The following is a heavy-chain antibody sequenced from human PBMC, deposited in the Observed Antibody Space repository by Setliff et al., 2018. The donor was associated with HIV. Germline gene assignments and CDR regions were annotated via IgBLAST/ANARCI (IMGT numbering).Heavy chain of an antibody. Sequence: ASVKVSCKSSAGSYSIFAINWVRQAPGQGLEWMGGMMTIFSTTNYARKFQGRVTITTDESTGTAYMELSNLRSEDTAVYYCATEGAGGSYQRASALDLWGQGTMVTVPS. CDR3: ATEGAGGSYQRASALDL. CDR1: AGSYSIFA. D-gene: IGHD1-26*01. J-gene: IGHJ3*01. V-gene: IGHV1-69*05. CDR2: MMTIFSTT.